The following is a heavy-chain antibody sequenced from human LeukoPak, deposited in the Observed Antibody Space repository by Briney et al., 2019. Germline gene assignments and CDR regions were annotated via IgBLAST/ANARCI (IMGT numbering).Heavy chain of an antibody. CDR1: GFTLDDYG. CDR2: ISWNSASV. V-gene: IGHV3-9*01. Sequence: GGTLRLSCEASGFTLDDYGIHWVRQAPGKGLEWVSTISWNSASVGYVDSVKGRFTISRDNAKKTLYLQMNSLRPEDTALYYCAKDYGYSSSWYDYWGQGTLVTVSS. D-gene: IGHD6-13*01. CDR3: AKDYGYSSSWYDY. J-gene: IGHJ4*02.